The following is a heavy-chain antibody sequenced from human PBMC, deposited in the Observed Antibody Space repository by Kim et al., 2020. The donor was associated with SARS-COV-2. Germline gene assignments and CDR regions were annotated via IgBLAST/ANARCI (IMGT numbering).Heavy chain of an antibody. CDR1: GFTFSSYW. CDR2: IYNDGTNT. CDR3: SRGWGAD. J-gene: IGHJ4*02. D-gene: IGHD3-16*01. Sequence: GGSLRLSCAASGFTFSSYWMHWVRQAPGKGLVWVSRIYNDGTNTNYADSVKGRFTSSRDNAKNTVYLQMNSLRAEDTAVYYCSRGWGADWGQGTLVTVSS. V-gene: IGHV3-74*01.